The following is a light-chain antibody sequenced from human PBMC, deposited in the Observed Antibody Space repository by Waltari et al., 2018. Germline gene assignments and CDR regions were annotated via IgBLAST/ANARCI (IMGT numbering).Light chain of an antibody. V-gene: IGKV2-30*02. J-gene: IGKJ1*01. CDR3: MQGTHWPRT. Sequence: DVVMTQSPLSLPVTLGQPASISCWSRQSLVHSDGNTYLNWFQQRPGQSPRLLIYQVSIPDSGVPDKVSGSGSGTDFTLKSSRVDAEDVGVYYCMQGTHWPRTFGQGTKVEIK. CDR2: QVS. CDR1: QSLVHSDGNTY.